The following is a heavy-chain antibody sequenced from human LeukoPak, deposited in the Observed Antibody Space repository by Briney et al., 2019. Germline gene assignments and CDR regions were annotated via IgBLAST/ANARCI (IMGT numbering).Heavy chain of an antibody. CDR2: ISRSSSPI. Sequence: GGSLRLSCAASGFTFSNCPMNWVRQAPGKGLQWISYISRSSSPIYYADSVRGRFTISRDNAKNSLFLQMNSLRAEDTAVYYCARVRYNSGYIFDYWGQGVLVTVSS. V-gene: IGHV3-48*04. D-gene: IGHD5-18*01. CDR1: GFTFSNCP. CDR3: ARVRYNSGYIFDY. J-gene: IGHJ4*02.